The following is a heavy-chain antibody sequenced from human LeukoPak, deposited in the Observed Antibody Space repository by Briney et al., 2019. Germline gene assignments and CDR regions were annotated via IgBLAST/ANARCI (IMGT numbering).Heavy chain of an antibody. CDR1: GGSISSSSYY. CDR2: IYYSGST. Sequence: SETLSLTCTVSGGSISSSSYYWGWIRQPPGKGLEWIGSIYYSGSTYYNPSLKSRVTISVDTSKNQFSLKLSSVTAADTAVYYCARAIGSSLGPDYWGQGTLVTVSS. V-gene: IGHV4-39*07. CDR3: ARAIGSSLGPDY. D-gene: IGHD3-22*01. J-gene: IGHJ4*02.